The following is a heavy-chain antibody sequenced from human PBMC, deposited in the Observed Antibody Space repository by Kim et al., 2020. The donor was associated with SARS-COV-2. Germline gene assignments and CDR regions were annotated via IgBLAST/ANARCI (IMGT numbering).Heavy chain of an antibody. D-gene: IGHD6-6*01. CDR1: GGSISSGGYY. Sequence: SETLSLTCTVSGGSISSGGYYWSWIRQHPGKGLEWIGYIYYSGSTYYNPSLKSRVTISVDTSKNQFSLKLSSVTAADTAVYYCARVEGYSSSGVDYWGQGTLVTVSS. CDR2: IYYSGST. V-gene: IGHV4-31*03. J-gene: IGHJ4*02. CDR3: ARVEGYSSSGVDY.